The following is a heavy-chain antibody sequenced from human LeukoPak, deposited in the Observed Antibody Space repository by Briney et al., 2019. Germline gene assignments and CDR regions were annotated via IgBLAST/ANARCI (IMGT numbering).Heavy chain of an antibody. CDR1: GFTFTGYN. Sequence: ASLRLSCKASGFTFTGYNMHWVRQAPGQGLEWMGWINTNSGGTNYAQNFQGRVTMTRDKSISTAYMELSRLRADDTAVYYCARECSSYGYGNSWFDPGGRSPVVSVS. D-gene: IGHD5-18*01. CDR3: ARECSSYGYGNSWFDP. CDR2: INTNSGGT. V-gene: IGHV1-2*02. J-gene: IGHJ5*02.